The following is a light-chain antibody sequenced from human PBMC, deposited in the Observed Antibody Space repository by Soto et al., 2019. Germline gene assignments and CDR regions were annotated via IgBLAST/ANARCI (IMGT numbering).Light chain of an antibody. Sequence: EIVLTQSPGTLSLSPGERATLSCRASQSVSSSYLAWYQQKPGQAPRLLIYGASSRATGIPDRFSGSGSGTDFTLTIRRLEPEDVAVYYCQQYGSSPPFTFGQGTKLES. V-gene: IGKV3-20*01. CDR2: GAS. CDR3: QQYGSSPPFT. CDR1: QSVSSSY. J-gene: IGKJ2*01.